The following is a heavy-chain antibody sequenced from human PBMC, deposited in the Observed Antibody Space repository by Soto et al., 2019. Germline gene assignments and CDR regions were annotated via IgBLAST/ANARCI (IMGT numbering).Heavy chain of an antibody. CDR3: ARGLDDREIVVVPAANPWYYGMDA. V-gene: IGHV1-69*06. D-gene: IGHD2-2*01. CDR1: GGTLSNNA. J-gene: IGHJ6*02. Sequence: QVQLVQSGTEVKKPGSSVKVSCKASGGTLSNNAISWVRQAPGQGLEWMGGIIPLSATTNYAQKFQGRVTITAYRSTSTADMELTSLASEDTAVYYCARGLDDREIVVVPAANPWYYGMDAWGQGTTVTVSS. CDR2: IIPLSATT.